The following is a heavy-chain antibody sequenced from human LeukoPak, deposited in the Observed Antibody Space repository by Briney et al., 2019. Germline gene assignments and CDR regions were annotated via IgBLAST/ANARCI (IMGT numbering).Heavy chain of an antibody. CDR2: INPNSGGT. V-gene: IGHV1-2*04. D-gene: IGHD5-12*01. J-gene: IGHJ4*02. CDR3: AREGVSGDQAPYFDY. CDR1: GYTFTGYY. Sequence: ASVKVSCKASGYTFTGYYMHWVRQAPGQGLERMGWINPNSGGTNYAQKFQGWVTMTRDTSISTAYMELSRLRSDDTAVYYCAREGVSGDQAPYFDYWGQGTLVTVSS.